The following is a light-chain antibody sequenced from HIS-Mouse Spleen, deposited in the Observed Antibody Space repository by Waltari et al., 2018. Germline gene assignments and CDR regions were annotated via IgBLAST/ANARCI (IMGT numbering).Light chain of an antibody. CDR3: YSTDSSGNHRV. CDR1: ALPKKY. CDR2: EDS. Sequence: SYELPQPPSVSGSPGQTARITCSGDALPKKYSYWYQQKSGQAPVLVIYEDSKRPSGIPERFSGSSSGTMATLTISGAQVEDEADYYCYSTDSSGNHRVFGGGTKLTVL. V-gene: IGLV3-10*01. J-gene: IGLJ2*01.